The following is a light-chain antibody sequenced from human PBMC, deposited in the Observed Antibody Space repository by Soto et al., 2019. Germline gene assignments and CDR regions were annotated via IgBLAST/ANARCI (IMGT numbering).Light chain of an antibody. V-gene: IGKV3-20*01. CDR2: GAS. CDR1: QSVSSSY. J-gene: IGKJ4*01. CDR3: QQCDGSPRLT. Sequence: EIVLTQSPGTLSLSPGERATLSCRASQSVSSSYLAWYQQKPGQAPRLLIYGASSRATGIPDRFSGSGSGTDFTLTISRLEPEDCAVYYRQQCDGSPRLTWGGGTKLEIK.